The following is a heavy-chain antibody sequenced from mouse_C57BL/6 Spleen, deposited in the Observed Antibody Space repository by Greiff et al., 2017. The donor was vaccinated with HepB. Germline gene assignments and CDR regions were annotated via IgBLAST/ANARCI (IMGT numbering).Heavy chain of an antibody. D-gene: IGHD1-1*01. J-gene: IGHJ3*01. CDR2: IDPEDGET. CDR1: GFNIKDYY. Sequence: EVHLVESGAELVKPGASVKLSCTASGFNIKDYYMHWVKQRTEQGLEWIGRIDPEDGETKYAPKFQGKATITADTSSNTAYLQLSSLTSEDTAVYYCALSTTVVAKFAYWGQGTLVTVSA. CDR3: ALSTTVVAKFAY. V-gene: IGHV14-2*01.